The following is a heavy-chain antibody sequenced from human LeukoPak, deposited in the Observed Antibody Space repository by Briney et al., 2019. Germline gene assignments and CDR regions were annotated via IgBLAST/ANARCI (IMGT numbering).Heavy chain of an antibody. CDR1: GGSFSGYY. Sequence: SETLSLTCAVYGGSFSGYYWSWIRQPPGKGLEWIGEINHSGSTNYNPSPKSRVTISVDTSKNHVSPKLSAVTAADTAVYYWARGPRGDRYFDYWGQGTLVTVSS. J-gene: IGHJ4*02. CDR3: ARGPRGDRYFDY. CDR2: INHSGST. V-gene: IGHV4-34*01.